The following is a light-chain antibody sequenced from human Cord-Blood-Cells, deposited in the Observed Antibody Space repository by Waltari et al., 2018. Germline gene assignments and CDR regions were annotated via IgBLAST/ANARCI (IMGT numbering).Light chain of an antibody. Sequence: QSALTQPASVSGSPGQSITISCTGTSRDVGSYNLVSWYQQHPGKAPNLMIYEGSKRPSGVSNRFSGSKSGNTASLTISGLQAEYEADYYCCSDAGSSTSYVFGTGTKVTVL. CDR2: EGS. CDR3: CSDAGSSTSYV. CDR1: SRDVGSYNL. V-gene: IGLV2-23*01. J-gene: IGLJ1*01.